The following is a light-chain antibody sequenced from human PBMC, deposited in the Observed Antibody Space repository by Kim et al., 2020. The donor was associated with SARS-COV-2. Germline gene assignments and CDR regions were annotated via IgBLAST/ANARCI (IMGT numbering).Light chain of an antibody. CDR1: QSVSSSY. V-gene: IGKV3-20*01. CDR3: QQYGSPVT. J-gene: IGKJ2*01. Sequence: LSPGEGATLSCRASQSVSSSYLAWYQQKPGQAPRLLIYGASSRATGIPDRFSGSGSGTDFTLTISRLEPEDFAVYYCQQYGSPVTFGQGTKLEI. CDR2: GAS.